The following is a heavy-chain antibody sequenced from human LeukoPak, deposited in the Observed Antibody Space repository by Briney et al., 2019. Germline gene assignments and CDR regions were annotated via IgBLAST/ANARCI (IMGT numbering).Heavy chain of an antibody. Sequence: ASVKVSCKASGGTFSSYAISWVRQAPGQGLEWVGWINSYNGHTNYAQRVQDRVSMTRDPSTNTCYMELGSLRSDDTAVYYCVRDIYYYDRSDPKIVSDFWGRGTLVTVSS. D-gene: IGHD3-22*01. CDR2: INSYNGHT. CDR3: VRDIYYYDRSDPKIVSDF. CDR1: GGTFSSYA. V-gene: IGHV1-18*01. J-gene: IGHJ4*02.